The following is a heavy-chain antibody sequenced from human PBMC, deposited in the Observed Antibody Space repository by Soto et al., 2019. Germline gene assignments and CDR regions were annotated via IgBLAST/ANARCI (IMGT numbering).Heavy chain of an antibody. V-gene: IGHV1-2*04. Sequence: ASVKVSCKASGCTFTGYYMHWVRQAPGQGLEWMGWINPNSGGTNYAQKFQGWVTMTRDTSISTAYMELSRLRSDDTAVYYCARGRQDIVVVPAAIGAFDIWGQGTMVTVSS. CDR1: GCTFTGYY. D-gene: IGHD2-2*02. CDR3: ARGRQDIVVVPAAIGAFDI. J-gene: IGHJ3*02. CDR2: INPNSGGT.